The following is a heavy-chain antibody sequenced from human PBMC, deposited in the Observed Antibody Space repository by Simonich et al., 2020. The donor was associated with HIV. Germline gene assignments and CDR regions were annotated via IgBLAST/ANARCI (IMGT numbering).Heavy chain of an antibody. Sequence: QVQLVQSAAEVKKPGASVKVSCKASGYTFTDYHIHWVRQAPGQGLEWMGWNKTNTGGTDSIEKFQGRVTMTRDTSITTAYMEVTSLKSDDAAVYYCAREGSQLEDALDIWGQGTMVTVSS. CDR3: AREGSQLEDALDI. J-gene: IGHJ3*02. CDR1: GYTFTDYH. CDR2: NKTNTGGT. V-gene: IGHV1-2*02. D-gene: IGHD1-1*01.